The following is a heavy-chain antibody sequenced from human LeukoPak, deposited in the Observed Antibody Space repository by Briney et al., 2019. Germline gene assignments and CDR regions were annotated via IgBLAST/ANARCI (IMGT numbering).Heavy chain of an antibody. D-gene: IGHD2-2*01. J-gene: IGHJ5*02. CDR2: IFDIGNT. CDR3: AKGMMPDWFDP. CDR1: GGSMNDYY. V-gene: IGHV4-59*01. Sequence: SETLYLTCTVSGGSMNDYYWTWVRQPPGRGLEWIGYIFDIGNTNYNPSLKSRVTISLDTSKNQFSLRLNSVTAADTAVYYCAKGMMPDWFDPWGQGTLVTVSS.